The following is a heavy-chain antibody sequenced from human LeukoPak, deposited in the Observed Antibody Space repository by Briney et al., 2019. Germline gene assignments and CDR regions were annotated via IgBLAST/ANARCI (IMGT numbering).Heavy chain of an antibody. J-gene: IGHJ4*02. CDR1: GGSISSYY. Sequence: SETLSLTCTVSGGSISSYYWSWIRQPAGKGLEWIGHIYTSGSTNYNPSLKSRVTMSVDTSKNQFSLKLSFVTAVDTAVYCCARTSNYYASGNYEADHWGQGTLVTVSS. V-gene: IGHV4-4*07. CDR3: ARTSNYYASGNYEADH. D-gene: IGHD3-10*01. CDR2: IYTSGST.